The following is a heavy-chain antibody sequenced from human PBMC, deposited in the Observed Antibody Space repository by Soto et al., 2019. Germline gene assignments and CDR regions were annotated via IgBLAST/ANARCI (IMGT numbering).Heavy chain of an antibody. CDR3: ARTYCSGGRCYHDKGDINWFDP. V-gene: IGHV4-39*01. CDR2: IYYSGST. Sequence: PSETLSLTCTVSGGSISSSSYYWGWIRQPPGKGLEWIGSIYYSGSTYYNPSLKSRVTISVDTSKNQFSLKLSSVTAADTAVYYCARTYCSGGRCYHDKGDINWFDPWGQGTLVTVS. CDR1: GGSISSSSYY. D-gene: IGHD2-15*01. J-gene: IGHJ5*02.